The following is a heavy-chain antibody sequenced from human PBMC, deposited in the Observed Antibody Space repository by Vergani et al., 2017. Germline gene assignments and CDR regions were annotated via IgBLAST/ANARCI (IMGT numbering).Heavy chain of an antibody. D-gene: IGHD1-26*01. Sequence: QEQLLQSGGGVVQPGGSLRLSCIGSGYTFGHFDMHWDRQAPGKGLAWVAFIRYDGSNPQYIDSVKGRFTISRDNSQDTLFLQMNGLRPEDTGTYFCAKKGGSLYYYGVDVWGQGTTITVSS. CDR3: AKKGGSLYYYGVDV. V-gene: IGHV3-30*02. J-gene: IGHJ6*02. CDR2: IRYDGSNP. CDR1: GYTFGHFD.